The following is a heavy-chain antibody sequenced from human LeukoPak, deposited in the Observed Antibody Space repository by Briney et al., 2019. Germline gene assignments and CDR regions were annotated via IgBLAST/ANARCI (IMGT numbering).Heavy chain of an antibody. J-gene: IGHJ4*02. CDR3: ARAHPGDYGDFQFDY. Sequence: GGSLRLSCAASGFTFSDYCMSWIRQAPGKGLEWVSYISSNGNTKYYADSVKGRFTISRDNAKNSLYLQMNSLRAEDTAVYYCARAHPGDYGDFQFDYWGQGTLVTVSS. D-gene: IGHD4-17*01. V-gene: IGHV3-11*04. CDR1: GFTFSDYC. CDR2: ISSNGNTK.